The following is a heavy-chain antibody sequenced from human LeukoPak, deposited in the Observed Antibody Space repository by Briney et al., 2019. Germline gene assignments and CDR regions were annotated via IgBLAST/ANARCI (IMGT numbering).Heavy chain of an antibody. CDR3: AKDKVLDYVWGSFGY. CDR1: GFTFSSYA. D-gene: IGHD3-16*01. J-gene: IGHJ4*02. Sequence: PGGSLRLSCAASGFTFSSYAMSWVRQAPGKGLEWVSAISGSGGSTYYADSVKGRFTISRDNSKNTLYLQMNSLRAEDTAVYYCAKDKVLDYVWGSFGYWGQGTLVTVSS. V-gene: IGHV3-23*01. CDR2: ISGSGGST.